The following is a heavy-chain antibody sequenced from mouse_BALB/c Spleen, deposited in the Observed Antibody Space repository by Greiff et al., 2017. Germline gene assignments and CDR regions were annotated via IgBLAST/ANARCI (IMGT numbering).Heavy chain of an antibody. CDR1: GFNIKDTY. V-gene: IGHV14-3*02. CDR2: IDPANGNT. J-gene: IGHJ2*01. Sequence: EVQLQQSGAELVKPGASVKLSCTASGFNIKDTYMHWVKQRPEQGLEWIGRIDPANGNTKYDPKFQGKATITADKSSSTAYMQLSSPTSEDSAVYYCTRSGADGYYLFDYWGQGTTLTVSS. CDR3: TRSGADGYYLFDY. D-gene: IGHD2-3*01.